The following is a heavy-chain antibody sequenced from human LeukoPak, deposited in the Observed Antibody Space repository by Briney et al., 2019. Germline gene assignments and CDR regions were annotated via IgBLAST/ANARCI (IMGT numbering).Heavy chain of an antibody. V-gene: IGHV1-18*01. Sequence: ASVKVSCKASGYTFTSYGISWVRQAPGQGLEWMGRISAYNGNTNYAQKLQGRVTMTTDTSTSTAYMELRSLRSDDTAVYYCARGTPGYCSGGSCSPLGYYYYYYGMDVWGQGTTVTVSS. CDR2: ISAYNGNT. CDR1: GYTFTSYG. D-gene: IGHD2-15*01. J-gene: IGHJ6*02. CDR3: ARGTPGYCSGGSCSPLGYYYYYYGMDV.